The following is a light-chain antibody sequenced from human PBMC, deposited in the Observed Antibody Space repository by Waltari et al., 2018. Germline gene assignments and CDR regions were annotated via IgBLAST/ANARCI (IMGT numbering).Light chain of an antibody. Sequence: DIQMTQSPSSLSASVGDRVTITCRASQGIRNYLAWFQQKPGKAPNSLIYAASSLQSGVPSKCSGSGSGTYFTLTISSLQPEDFATYYCQQYNSYPYTFGQGTKLEIK. CDR1: QGIRNY. CDR2: AAS. J-gene: IGKJ2*01. V-gene: IGKV1-16*02. CDR3: QQYNSYPYT.